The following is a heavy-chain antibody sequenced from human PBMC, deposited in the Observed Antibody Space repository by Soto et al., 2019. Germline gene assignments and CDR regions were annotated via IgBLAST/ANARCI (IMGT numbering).Heavy chain of an antibody. Sequence: QVQLQQWGAGLLKPSETLSLTCAVYGGSFSGYYWSWIRQPPGKGLEWIGEINHSGSTNYNPSLNSRVTISVDTSKNQFSLKMSSVTAADTAVYYCARGKRWSSYYYYGMDVWGQGTTVTVSS. J-gene: IGHJ6*02. CDR1: GGSFSGYY. CDR3: ARGKRWSSYYYYGMDV. V-gene: IGHV4-34*01. CDR2: INHSGST. D-gene: IGHD5-18*01.